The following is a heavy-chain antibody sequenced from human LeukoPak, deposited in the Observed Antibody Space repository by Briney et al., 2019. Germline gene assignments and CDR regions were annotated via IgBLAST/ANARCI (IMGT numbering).Heavy chain of an antibody. J-gene: IGHJ5*02. CDR2: INPNSGGT. CDR3: ARAGSDILTGWIGNWFDP. D-gene: IGHD3-9*01. Sequence: ASVNVSCKASGYTFTGYYMHWVRQAPGQGLEWMGWINPNSGGTNYAQKFQGRVTMTRDTSISTAYMELSRLRSDDTAVYYCARAGSDILTGWIGNWFDPWGQGTLVTVSS. CDR1: GYTFTGYY. V-gene: IGHV1-2*02.